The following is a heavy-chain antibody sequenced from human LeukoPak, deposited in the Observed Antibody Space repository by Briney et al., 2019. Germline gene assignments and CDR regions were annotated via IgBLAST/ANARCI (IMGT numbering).Heavy chain of an antibody. CDR3: ARPGLAVAGYYYMDV. V-gene: IGHV5-51*01. CDR1: GYSFSSYW. Sequence: EESLKISCKGAGYSFSSYWIGWGRQMPGKGLEGMGVIYPGDSDTRYSPSFQGQVTISADKSISTAYLQWSSLTASDTATYYCARPGLAVAGYYYMDVWGKGTTVTVSS. D-gene: IGHD6-19*01. J-gene: IGHJ6*03. CDR2: IYPGDSDT.